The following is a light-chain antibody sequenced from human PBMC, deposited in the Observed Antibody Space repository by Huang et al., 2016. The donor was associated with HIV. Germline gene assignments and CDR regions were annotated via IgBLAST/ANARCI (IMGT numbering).Light chain of an antibody. J-gene: IGKJ2*01. CDR2: TAS. V-gene: IGKV1-39*01. Sequence: DIQMTHSPSSLSASLGARFTITCRASQRITSFLNWYQHKPGKAPELLIDTASSLQSGVPSRFSGSGSGTYFTLTINSLQPEDFATYFCQQSYSIPYTFGQGTKLEIK. CDR3: QQSYSIPYT. CDR1: QRITSF.